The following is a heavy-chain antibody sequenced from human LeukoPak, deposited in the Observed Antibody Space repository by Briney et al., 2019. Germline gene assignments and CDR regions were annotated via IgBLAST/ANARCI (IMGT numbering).Heavy chain of an antibody. V-gene: IGHV1-69*13. CDR3: ATCDHPCITIFGVVIGSCFDY. CDR1: GYTFTSYA. CDR2: IIPIFGTA. Sequence: SVKVSCKASGYTFTSYAMNWVRQAPGQGLEWMGGIIPIFGTANYAQKFQGRVTITADESTSTAYMELSSLRSEDTAVYYCATCDHPCITIFGVVIGSCFDYWGQGTLVTVSS. D-gene: IGHD3-3*01. J-gene: IGHJ4*02.